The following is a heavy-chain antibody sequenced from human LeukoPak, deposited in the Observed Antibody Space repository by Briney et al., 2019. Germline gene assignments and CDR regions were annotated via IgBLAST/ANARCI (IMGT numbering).Heavy chain of an antibody. CDR1: GYTFTGYY. CDR3: ARDAGPEQLVSNWFDP. Sequence: ASVKVSCKASGYTFTGYYMHWVRQAPGQGLEWMGWINPNSGGTNYAQKFQGRVTMTRDTSISTAYMELSRLRSDDTAVYYCARDAGPEQLVSNWFDPWGQGTLVTVSS. D-gene: IGHD6-6*01. CDR2: INPNSGGT. V-gene: IGHV1-2*02. J-gene: IGHJ5*02.